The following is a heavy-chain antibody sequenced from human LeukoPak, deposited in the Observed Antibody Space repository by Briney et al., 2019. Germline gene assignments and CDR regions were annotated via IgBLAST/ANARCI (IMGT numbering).Heavy chain of an antibody. Sequence: GGSLRLSCAASGFTFSSYSMTWVRQAPGKGLEWVSAISGSGGSTYYADSVKGRFTISRDNSKNTLYLQMNSLRAEDTAVYYCANRNDYGDPRFDYWGQGTLVTVSS. J-gene: IGHJ4*02. D-gene: IGHD4-17*01. CDR3: ANRNDYGDPRFDY. CDR2: ISGSGGST. CDR1: GFTFSSYS. V-gene: IGHV3-23*01.